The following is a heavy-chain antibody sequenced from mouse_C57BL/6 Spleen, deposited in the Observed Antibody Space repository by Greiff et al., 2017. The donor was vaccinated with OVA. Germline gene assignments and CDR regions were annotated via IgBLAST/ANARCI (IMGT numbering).Heavy chain of an antibody. CDR3: ARITTVVEGDY. D-gene: IGHD1-1*01. CDR1: GYAFSSSW. CDR2: IYPGDGDT. J-gene: IGHJ2*01. V-gene: IGHV1-82*01. Sequence: QVQLQQSGPELVKPGASVKISCKASGYAFSSSWMNWVKQRPGKGLEWIGRIYPGDGDTNYNGKFKGKATLTADKSSRTAYMQLSSLTSEDSAVYFSARITTVVEGDYWGQGTTLTVSS.